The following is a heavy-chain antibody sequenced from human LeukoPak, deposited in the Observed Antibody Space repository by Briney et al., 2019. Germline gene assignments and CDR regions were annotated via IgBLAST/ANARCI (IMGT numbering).Heavy chain of an antibody. CDR1: GFTFSSYA. J-gene: IGHJ4*02. Sequence: QSRGSLRLSCAASGFTFSSYAMSWVRQAPGKGLEWVSAISGSGGSTYYADSVKGRFTISRDNSKNTLYLQMNSLRAEDTAVYYCAKAQAALVATFDYWGQGTLVTVSS. V-gene: IGHV3-23*01. CDR2: ISGSGGST. CDR3: AKAQAALVATFDY. D-gene: IGHD5-12*01.